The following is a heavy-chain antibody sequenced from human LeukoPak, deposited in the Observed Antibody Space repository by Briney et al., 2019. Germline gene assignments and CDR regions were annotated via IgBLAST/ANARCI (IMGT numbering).Heavy chain of an antibody. CDR1: GGSISSYY. J-gene: IGHJ5*02. V-gene: IGHV4-34*01. CDR2: INHSGST. Sequence: SETLSLTCTVSGGSISSYYWSWIRQPPGKGLEWIGEINHSGSTNYNPSLKSRVTISVDTSKNQFSLKLSSVTAADTAVYYCARVTVLLWFGESENWFDPWGQGTLVTVSS. D-gene: IGHD3-10*01. CDR3: ARVTVLLWFGESENWFDP.